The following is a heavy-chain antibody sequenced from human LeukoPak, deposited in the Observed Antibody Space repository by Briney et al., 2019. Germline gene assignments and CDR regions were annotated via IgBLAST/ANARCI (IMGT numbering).Heavy chain of an antibody. D-gene: IGHD6-6*01. CDR2: ISSSGATE. J-gene: IGHJ4*02. CDR1: GFIFSSDE. V-gene: IGHV3-48*03. CDR3: ARVGSTSPCDY. Sequence: GGSLRLSCAASGFIFSSDEMNWIRQAPGKGLEWVSYISSSGATEYYADSVKGRVTISRDTDKNSLHMQMNSLRAEATAVYYCARVGSTSPCDYWGQGTLVTVSS.